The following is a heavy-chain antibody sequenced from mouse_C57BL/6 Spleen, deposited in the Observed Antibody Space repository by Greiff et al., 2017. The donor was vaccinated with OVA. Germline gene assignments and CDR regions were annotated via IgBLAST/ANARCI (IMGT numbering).Heavy chain of an antibody. V-gene: IGHV10-3*01. CDR3: VRESLWDYGSSYWDIDV. Sequence: EVMLVESGGGLVQPKGSLKLSCAASGFTFNTYAMHWVRQAPGQGLEWVARIRSKSSNYATYYADSVKDRFTISRDDSQSMLYLQMNNLKTEDTAMYYCVRESLWDYGSSYWDIDVWGTGTTVTVSS. CDR1: GFTFNTYA. CDR2: IRSKSSNYAT. D-gene: IGHD1-1*01. J-gene: IGHJ1*03.